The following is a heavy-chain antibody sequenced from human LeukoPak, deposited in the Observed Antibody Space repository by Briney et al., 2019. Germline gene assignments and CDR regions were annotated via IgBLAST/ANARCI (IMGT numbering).Heavy chain of an antibody. CDR2: IKQDGSQK. V-gene: IGHV3-7*01. J-gene: IGHJ6*03. CDR1: GFTFSRYW. Sequence: GGSLRLSCAASGFTFSRYWMSWVRQAPGKGLEWVANIKQDGSQKSYVDSVKGRFTISRDNSKNTLYLQMNSLRAEDTAVYYCAKDKAYYGSGSYYQDYYYYMDVWGKGTTVTISS. D-gene: IGHD3-10*01. CDR3: AKDKAYYGSGSYYQDYYYYMDV.